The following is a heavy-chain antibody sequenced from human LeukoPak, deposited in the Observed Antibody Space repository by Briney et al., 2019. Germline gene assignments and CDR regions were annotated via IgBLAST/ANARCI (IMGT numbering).Heavy chain of an antibody. Sequence: SETLSLTCTVSGGSISSYYWSWIRQPPGKGLEWIGYIYYSGSTNYNPSLKSRVTISVDTSKNQCSLKLSSVTAADTAVYYCAREAATYNWFDPWGQGTLVTVSS. J-gene: IGHJ5*02. CDR3: AREAATYNWFDP. CDR2: IYYSGST. D-gene: IGHD6-13*01. V-gene: IGHV4-59*01. CDR1: GGSISSYY.